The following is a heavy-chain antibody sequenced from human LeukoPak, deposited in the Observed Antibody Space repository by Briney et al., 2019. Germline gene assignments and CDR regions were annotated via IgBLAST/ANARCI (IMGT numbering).Heavy chain of an antibody. D-gene: IGHD4/OR15-4a*01. Sequence: GGSLRLSCAASGFTFSSYEMNWVRQAPGKGLEWVSYISGSGSNIYYADSVKGRFTISRDNAKNSMFLQMNSLRAEDTAVYYCARATYGDLAYWGQGTLVTVSS. J-gene: IGHJ4*02. V-gene: IGHV3-48*03. CDR3: ARATYGDLAY. CDR2: ISGSGSNI. CDR1: GFTFSSYE.